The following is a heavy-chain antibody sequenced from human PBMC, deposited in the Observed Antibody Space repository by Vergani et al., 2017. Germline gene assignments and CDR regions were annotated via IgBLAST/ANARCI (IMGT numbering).Heavy chain of an antibody. D-gene: IGHD6-13*01. CDR1: GFTFSSYS. V-gene: IGHV3-21*01. CDR3: ARGDPYSSSWYPPNWFDP. J-gene: IGHJ5*02. CDR2: ISSSSSYI. Sequence: VQLVESGGGLVKPGGSLRLSCAASGFTFSSYSMNWVRQAPGKGLEWVSSISSSSSYIYYADSVKGRFTISRDNAKNSLYLQMNSLRAEDTAVYYCARGDPYSSSWYPPNWFDPWGQGTLVTVSS.